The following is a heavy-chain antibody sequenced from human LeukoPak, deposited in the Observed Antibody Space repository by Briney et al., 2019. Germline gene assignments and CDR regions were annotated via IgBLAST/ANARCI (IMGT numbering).Heavy chain of an antibody. J-gene: IGHJ4*02. D-gene: IGHD2-21*02. Sequence: GGSLRLSCAASGFTFSYAWMTWVRQAPGKGLEWVGRIKSKSDAEITDYAANAKGRFTISRDESKNTLYLQMNSLKTEDTAVYYCATDPAYCGGDCPAYWGQGTLVTVSS. V-gene: IGHV3-15*01. CDR3: ATDPAYCGGDCPAY. CDR1: GFTFSYAW. CDR2: IKSKSDAEIT.